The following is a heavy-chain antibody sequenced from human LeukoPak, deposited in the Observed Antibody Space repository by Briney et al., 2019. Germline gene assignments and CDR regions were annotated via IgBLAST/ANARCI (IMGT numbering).Heavy chain of an antibody. V-gene: IGHV1-69*05. CDR1: GGTFSSYA. Sequence: EASVKVSCKASGGTFSSYAISWVRQAPGQGLEWMGGIIPIFGTANYAQKFQGRVTITTDESTSTAYMELSSLRSEDTAVYYCARDRGGYFDYWGQGTLVTVSS. CDR3: ARDRGGYFDY. D-gene: IGHD3-10*01. J-gene: IGHJ4*02. CDR2: IIPIFGTA.